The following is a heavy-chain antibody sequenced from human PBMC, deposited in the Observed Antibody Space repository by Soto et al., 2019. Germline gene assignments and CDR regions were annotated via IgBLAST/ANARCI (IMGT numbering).Heavy chain of an antibody. CDR1: GYTFTSYD. Sequence: GASVKVSCKASGYTFTSYDINWVRQATGQGLEWMGWMNPNSGNTGYAQKFQGRVTMTRNTSISTAYMELSSLRSEDTAVYYCARVNVREYYDFWSGYSYYYYYMDVWGQGTTVTVSS. V-gene: IGHV1-8*01. J-gene: IGHJ6*03. CDR2: MNPNSGNT. CDR3: ARVNVREYYDFWSGYSYYYYYMDV. D-gene: IGHD3-3*01.